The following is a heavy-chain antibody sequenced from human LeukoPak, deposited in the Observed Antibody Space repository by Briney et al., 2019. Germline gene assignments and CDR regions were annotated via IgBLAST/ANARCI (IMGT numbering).Heavy chain of an antibody. CDR2: ISSSGGNT. Sequence: GGSLRLSCAASVFTFSTYAMSWVRQVPGKGLQWVSGISSSGGNTYYLDSVRGRFTISRDNSKNTLYLQMNSLRAEDTAVYYCARSLSSRFSGPRRPYYFDYWGQGTLVTVSS. CDR1: VFTFSTYA. J-gene: IGHJ4*02. D-gene: IGHD3-16*02. CDR3: ARSLSSRFSGPRRPYYFDY. V-gene: IGHV3-23*01.